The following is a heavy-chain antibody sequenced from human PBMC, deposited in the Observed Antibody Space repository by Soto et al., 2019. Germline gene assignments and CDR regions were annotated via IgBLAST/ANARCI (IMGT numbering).Heavy chain of an antibody. J-gene: IGHJ4*02. Sequence: QVQLQQWGAGLLKPSETLSLTCAVYGGSFSGYSWSWIRQPPGKGLEWIGEINHSGSTNYNPSLKSRVTISVDTSKNQFSLKLSSVTAADTAVYYCARKGHYYGSGSYYPYWGQGTLVTVSS. CDR1: GGSFSGYS. CDR2: INHSGST. D-gene: IGHD3-10*01. V-gene: IGHV4-34*01. CDR3: ARKGHYYGSGSYYPY.